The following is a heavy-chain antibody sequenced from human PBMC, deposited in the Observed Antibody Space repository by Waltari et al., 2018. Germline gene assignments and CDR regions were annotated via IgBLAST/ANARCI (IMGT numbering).Heavy chain of an antibody. CDR2: IWYDGSNK. CDR3: AKGQWGGDYPGAFDI. CDR1: GFTFSSYG. Sequence: QVQLVESGGGVVQPGRSLRLSCAASGFTFSSYGMHWVRQAPGKGLELVAVIWYDGSNKYYADSVKGRFTISIYNSKNTLYLQMNSLRAEDTAVYYCAKGQWGGDYPGAFDIWGQGTMVTVSS. D-gene: IGHD4-17*01. V-gene: IGHV3-33*06. J-gene: IGHJ3*02.